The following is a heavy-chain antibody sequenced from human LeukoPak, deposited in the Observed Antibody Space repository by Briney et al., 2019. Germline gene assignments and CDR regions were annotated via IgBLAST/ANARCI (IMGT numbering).Heavy chain of an antibody. CDR2: IRYDGTKK. CDR1: GFTFRSYG. J-gene: IGHJ6*03. D-gene: IGHD5-24*01. CDR3: ARDGYNPALYYMDV. Sequence: GGSLRLSCAASGFTFRSYGMHWVRQAPGKGLEGVAFIRYDGTKKYYADSVKGRFTISRDNSKNTLYLQMNSLRAEDTAVYYCARDGYNPALYYMDVWGKGTTVTVSS. V-gene: IGHV3-30*02.